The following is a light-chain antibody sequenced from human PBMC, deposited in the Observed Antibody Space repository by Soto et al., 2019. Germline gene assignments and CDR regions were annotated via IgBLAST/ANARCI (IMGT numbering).Light chain of an antibody. CDR2: GAS. CDR1: QNVSSN. Sequence: EIVMTQSPATLSVSPGERATLSCRASQNVSSNLAWYQQNPGQAPRLLIYGASSRATGIPARFSGSGSGTEFTLTISSLRSEDFAVYYCQQYNNWPPNTFGQGTRLEIK. J-gene: IGKJ5*01. CDR3: QQYNNWPPNT. V-gene: IGKV3-15*01.